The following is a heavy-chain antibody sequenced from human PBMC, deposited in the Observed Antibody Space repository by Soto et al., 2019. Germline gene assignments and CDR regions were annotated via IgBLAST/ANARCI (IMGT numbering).Heavy chain of an antibody. CDR3: AKVPTGEMATVFQAFDI. V-gene: IGHV3-23*01. D-gene: IGHD4-4*01. CDR1: EFTFSTYA. CDR2: INNSGKRT. Sequence: GGSLRLSCVASEFTFSTYAMSWVRQAPGKGLEWISAINNSGKRTYYADSVKGRFTISGDNSKNTLYLQMSSLRDEDTAVYYCAKVPTGEMATVFQAFDIWGQGTMVTVSS. J-gene: IGHJ3*02.